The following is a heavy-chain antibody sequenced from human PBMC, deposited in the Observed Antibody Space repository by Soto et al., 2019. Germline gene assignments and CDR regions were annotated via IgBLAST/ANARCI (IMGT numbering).Heavy chain of an antibody. Sequence: GASVKVSCKASTYTFTIYTIHWVRQAPGQRLEWMGWINAGDGNTKYSQKFQGRVTLTRDTSANTAYMELSSLTSEDTAVYYCARVLYTTWGIDAWGQGTTVTVSS. CDR2: INAGDGNT. V-gene: IGHV1-3*01. J-gene: IGHJ6*02. D-gene: IGHD3-16*01. CDR1: TYTFTIYT. CDR3: ARVLYTTWGIDA.